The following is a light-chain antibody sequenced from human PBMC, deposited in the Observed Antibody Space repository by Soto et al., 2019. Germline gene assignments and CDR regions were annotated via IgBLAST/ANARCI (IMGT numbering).Light chain of an antibody. CDR1: QSVSSN. V-gene: IGKV3-15*01. J-gene: IGKJ1*01. CDR3: LQYNISHPCT. CDR2: GAS. Sequence: EIVMTQSPATLSVSPGERATLSCRASQSVSSNLAWYQQKPGQAPRLLIYGASTRATGIPARFSGSESGTEFPLTISSLQSEDFSVYYSLQYNISHPCTFGEGTKMEIK.